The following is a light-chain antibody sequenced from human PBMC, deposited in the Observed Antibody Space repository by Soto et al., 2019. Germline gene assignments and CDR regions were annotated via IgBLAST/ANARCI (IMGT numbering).Light chain of an antibody. Sequence: DIQMTQSPSTLSASVGDRVTITCRASQSISSWLAWYQQKPGKAPNLLIYQASNLKSGVPSRFSGSGSGTEFTLTINSLXPDXFATXXCQHXNVMWAFGQGTKVDIK. CDR3: QHXNVMWA. V-gene: IGKV1-5*03. J-gene: IGKJ1*01. CDR1: QSISSW. CDR2: QAS.